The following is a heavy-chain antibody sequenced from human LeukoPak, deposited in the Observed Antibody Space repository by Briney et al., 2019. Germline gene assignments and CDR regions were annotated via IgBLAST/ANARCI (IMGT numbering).Heavy chain of an antibody. CDR2: IHAGGKDP. CDR1: GFTISTSP. CDR3: AKGGHDFNPFYN. D-gene: IGHD3/OR15-3a*01. J-gene: IGHJ4*02. Sequence: GGSLRLSCTVSGFTISTSPMAWVRQAPANGLEWISSIHAGGKDPFCADSVKGRCTISRDNSKNILFLQLNSLRVEDTAIYFCAKGGHDFNPFYNWGQGTLVTVSS. V-gene: IGHV3-23*01.